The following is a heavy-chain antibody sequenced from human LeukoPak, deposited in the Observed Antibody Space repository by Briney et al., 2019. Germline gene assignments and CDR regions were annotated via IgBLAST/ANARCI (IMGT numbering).Heavy chain of an antibody. CDR3: ARGQPLEYSSSSFAS. J-gene: IGHJ5*02. V-gene: IGHV1-69*13. CDR2: IIPIFGTA. CDR1: GGTFSSYA. Sequence: SVKVSCKASGGTFSSYAISWVRQAPGQGLEWMGGIIPIFGTANYAQKFQGRVTITADESTSTAYMELSNLRSEDTAVYYCARGQPLEYSSSSFASWGQGTLVTVSS. D-gene: IGHD6-6*01.